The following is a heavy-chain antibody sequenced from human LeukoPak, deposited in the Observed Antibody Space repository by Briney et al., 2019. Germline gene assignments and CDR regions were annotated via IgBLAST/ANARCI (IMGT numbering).Heavy chain of an antibody. CDR1: GFTFSSYG. CDR3: ARCLEREPNYYYGMDV. V-gene: IGHV3-30*02. J-gene: IGHJ6*02. D-gene: IGHD1-26*01. CDR2: IRYDGSNK. Sequence: PGGSLRLSCAASGFTFSSYGMHWVRQAPGKGLEWVAFIRYDGSNKYYADSVKGRFTISKDNSKNTLYLQMNSLRAEDTAVYYCARCLEREPNYYYGMDVWGQGTTVTVSS.